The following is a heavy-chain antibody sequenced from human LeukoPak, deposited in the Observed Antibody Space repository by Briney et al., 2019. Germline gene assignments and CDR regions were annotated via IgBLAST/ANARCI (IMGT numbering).Heavy chain of an antibody. D-gene: IGHD2-2*01. CDR1: GYTFTGYY. CDR2: INPNSGGT. CDR3: ARSPLRVVVPVATFDY. J-gene: IGHJ4*02. Sequence: ASVKVSCKASGYTFTGYYMHWVRQAPGQGLEWMGWINPNSGGTNYAQKFQGRVTMTRDTSISTAYMELSRLRSDDTAVYYCARSPLRVVVPVATFDYWGQGTLVTVSS. V-gene: IGHV1-2*02.